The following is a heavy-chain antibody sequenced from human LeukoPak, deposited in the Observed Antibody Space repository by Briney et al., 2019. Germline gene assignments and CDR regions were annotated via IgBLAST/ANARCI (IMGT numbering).Heavy chain of an antibody. CDR1: GFTFSSHG. J-gene: IGHJ4*02. CDR3: AKDNYYGDYEVTSIFGVD. V-gene: IGHV3-30*02. D-gene: IGHD4-17*01. Sequence: GGSLRLSCAASGFTFSSHGMHWVRQAPGKGLEWVAFIRYDGTNKYYADSMKGRFNISRDNFKNTLYPQMNSLGAEDTAVYYCAKDNYYGDYEVTSIFGVDWGQGTLVTVSS. CDR2: IRYDGTNK.